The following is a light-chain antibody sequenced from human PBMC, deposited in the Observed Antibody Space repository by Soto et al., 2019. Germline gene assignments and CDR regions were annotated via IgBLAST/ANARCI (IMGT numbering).Light chain of an antibody. Sequence: QSVLTQSPSASGTPGQRVTISCSGSSSNIGSNYVYWYQQLPGTAPKLLIYRDNQRPSGVPDRFSGSKSGTSASLAISGLRSEDEADSYCAAWDDSLNGVVFGGGTKLTVL. CDR3: AAWDDSLNGVV. V-gene: IGLV1-47*01. J-gene: IGLJ2*01. CDR2: RDN. CDR1: SSNIGSNY.